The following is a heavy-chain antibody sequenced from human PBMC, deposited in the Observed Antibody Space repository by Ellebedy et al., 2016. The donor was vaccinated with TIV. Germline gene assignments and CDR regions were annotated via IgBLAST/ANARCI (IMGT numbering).Heavy chain of an antibody. Sequence: GESLKIPXKGSGYSFTSYWIAWVRQMPGKGLEWMGIIYPGDSDTRYSPSFPGQVTISADKSISTAYLQWSSLKASDTAMYYCARLPGGRDCSSTSCQTYGWYFDYWGQGTLVTVSS. CDR1: GYSFTSYW. V-gene: IGHV5-51*01. CDR3: ARLPGGRDCSSTSCQTYGWYFDY. J-gene: IGHJ4*02. CDR2: IYPGDSDT. D-gene: IGHD2-2*01.